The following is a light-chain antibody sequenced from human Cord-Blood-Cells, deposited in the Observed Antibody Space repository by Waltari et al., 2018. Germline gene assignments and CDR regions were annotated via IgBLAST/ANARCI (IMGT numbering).Light chain of an antibody. V-gene: IGKV1-6*01. J-gene: IGKJ1*01. CDR1: QGIRSD. Sequence: IKMTQSPSSLSASVGDRVTITCRASQGIRSDLGWYQQKPGKAPKLLIYAASSLQSGGPSRFIGSRSGTDFTLTISSLQPEDFATYYCLQDYNYPWTFGQGTKVEIK. CDR3: LQDYNYPWT. CDR2: AAS.